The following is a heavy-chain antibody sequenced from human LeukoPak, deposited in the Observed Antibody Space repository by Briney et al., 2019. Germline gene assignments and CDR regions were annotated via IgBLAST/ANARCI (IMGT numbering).Heavy chain of an antibody. Sequence: PGGSLRLSCAASGFTFSSYAMHWVRQAPGKGLEWVAVISYDGSNKYYADSVKGRFTISRDNSKNTLYLQMNSLRAEDTAVYYCAKEDGYGAKNYWGQGTLVTVSS. J-gene: IGHJ4*02. CDR3: AKEDGYGAKNY. CDR1: GFTFSSYA. D-gene: IGHD5-24*01. CDR2: ISYDGSNK. V-gene: IGHV3-30-3*01.